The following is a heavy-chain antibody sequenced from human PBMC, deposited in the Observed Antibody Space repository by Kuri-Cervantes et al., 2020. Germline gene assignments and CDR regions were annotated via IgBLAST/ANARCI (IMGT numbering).Heavy chain of an antibody. CDR1: GYTFTSYG. J-gene: IGHJ4*02. Sequence: ASVKVSCKASGYTFTSYGISWVRQAPGQGLEWMGWISAYNGNTNYAQKFQGRVTMTRNTSISTAYMELSSLRSEDTAVYYCARGHTNTKRGRRGGWLVPGYNDYWGQGTLVTVSS. V-gene: IGHV1-18*01. CDR2: ISAYNGNT. D-gene: IGHD6-19*01. CDR3: ARGHTNTKRGRRGGWLVPGYNDY.